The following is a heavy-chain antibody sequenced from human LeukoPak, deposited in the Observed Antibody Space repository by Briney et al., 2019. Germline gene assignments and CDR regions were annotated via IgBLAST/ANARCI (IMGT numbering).Heavy chain of an antibody. J-gene: IGHJ4*02. D-gene: IGHD4-17*01. Sequence: GGSLRLSCAASGFTFSSYSMNWVRQAPGKGLEWVSYISSSGSTIYYADSVKGRFTISRDNAKNSLYLQMSSLRVEDTALYYCARAQTYGDSRLLLDYWGQGTLVTVSS. CDR2: ISSSGSTI. CDR3: ARAQTYGDSRLLLDY. V-gene: IGHV3-48*01. CDR1: GFTFSSYS.